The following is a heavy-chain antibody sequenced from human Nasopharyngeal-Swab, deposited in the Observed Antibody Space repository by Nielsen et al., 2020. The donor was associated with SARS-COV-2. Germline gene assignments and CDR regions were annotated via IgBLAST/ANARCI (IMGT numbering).Heavy chain of an antibody. J-gene: IGHJ4*02. CDR2: INPNSGGT. CDR1: GYTFTGYY. V-gene: IGHV1-2*06. D-gene: IGHD3-9*01. Sequence: ASVKVSCKASGYTFTGYYMHWVRQAPGQGLEWMGRINPNSGGTNYAQKFQGRVTMTRDTSISTAYMELSRLRSDDTAVYYCARALTDTRFGPVHWGQGTLVTVSS. CDR3: ARALTDTRFGPVH.